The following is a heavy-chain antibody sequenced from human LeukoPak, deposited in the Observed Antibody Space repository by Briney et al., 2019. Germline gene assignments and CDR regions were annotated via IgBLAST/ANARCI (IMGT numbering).Heavy chain of an antibody. CDR2: IIPIFGTP. CDR1: GGIFRSYT. D-gene: IGHD1-7*01. J-gene: IGHJ4*02. CDR3: ARGPNYELELLTPSDY. Sequence: SVKVSCKASGGIFRSYTISWVRQAPGQGLEWMGGIIPIFGTPNYAQKFQGRVTMTRDTSTSTVYMELSSLRSEDTAVYYCARGPNYELELLTPSDYWGQGTLVTVSS. V-gene: IGHV1-69*05.